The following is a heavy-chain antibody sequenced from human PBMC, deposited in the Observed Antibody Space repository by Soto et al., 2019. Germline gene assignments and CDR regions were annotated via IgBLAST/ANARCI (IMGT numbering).Heavy chain of an antibody. J-gene: IGHJ5*02. CDR3: ARGAGSSSWFGLFDP. Sequence: VKVSCKASGYTFTGYYMHWVRQAPGQGLEWMGWINPNSGGTNYAQKFQGWVTMTRDTSISTAYMELSRLRSDDTAVYYCARGAGSSSWFGLFDPWGQGTLVTVS. CDR2: INPNSGGT. V-gene: IGHV1-2*04. CDR1: GYTFTGYY. D-gene: IGHD6-13*01.